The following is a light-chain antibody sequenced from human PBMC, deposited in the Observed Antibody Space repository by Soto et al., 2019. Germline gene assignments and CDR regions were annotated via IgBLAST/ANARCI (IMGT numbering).Light chain of an antibody. V-gene: IGLV4-69*01. CDR1: GGHSSYA. Sequence: QLVLTQSPSASASPGASVKLTCTLTGGHSSYAIAWHQQQPEKGPRYLMKLNSDGSHDKGDGIPDRFSGSRSGAERYLTISNLQSDDEADYYCQASATGIQVFGGGTKLTVL. CDR3: QASATGIQV. CDR2: LNSDGSH. J-gene: IGLJ3*02.